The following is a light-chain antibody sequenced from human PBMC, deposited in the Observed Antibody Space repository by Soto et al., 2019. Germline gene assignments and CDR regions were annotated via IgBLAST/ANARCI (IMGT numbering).Light chain of an antibody. CDR1: QSVSGSY. CDR2: GAS. CDR3: QQYGSSLCT. V-gene: IGKV3-20*01. Sequence: EIVLTQSPGTLSLSPGERATLSCRASQSVSGSYLAWYQQKPGQAPRLLIFGASSRATGFPDRFSGSGSGTDFTLTINRLEPEGFALYYCQQYGSSLCTFGQGTKLEIK. J-gene: IGKJ2*02.